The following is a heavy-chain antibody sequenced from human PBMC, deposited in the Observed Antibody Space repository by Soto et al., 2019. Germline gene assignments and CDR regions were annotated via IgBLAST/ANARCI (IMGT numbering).Heavy chain of an antibody. Sequence: SETLSLTCTVSGGSISSYYWSWIRQPPGKGLEWIGYIYYSGSTNYNPSLKSRVTISVDTSKNQLSLKFSSVTAADMAVYYCARTLPRDGYYYYGMDVWGQGTTGTVS. CDR2: IYYSGST. CDR1: GGSISSYY. V-gene: IGHV4-59*01. CDR3: ARTLPRDGYYYYGMDV. J-gene: IGHJ6*02.